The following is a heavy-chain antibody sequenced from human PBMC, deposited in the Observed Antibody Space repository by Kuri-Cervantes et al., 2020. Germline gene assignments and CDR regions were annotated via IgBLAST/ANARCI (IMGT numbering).Heavy chain of an antibody. CDR1: GGSISSSNYY. CDR3: ARHVVHYYYYMDV. CDR2: IYYSGNT. Sequence: SETLSLTCTVSGGSISSSNYYWGWIRQPPGKGLEWIGSIYYSGNTYYNPSLESRVTISVDTSKNQFSLKLSSVTAADTAVYYCARHVVHYYYYMDVWGKGTTVTVSS. V-gene: IGHV4-39*01. J-gene: IGHJ6*03.